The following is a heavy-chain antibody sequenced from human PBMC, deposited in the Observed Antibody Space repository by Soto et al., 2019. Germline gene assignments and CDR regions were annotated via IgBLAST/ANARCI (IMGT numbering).Heavy chain of an antibody. V-gene: IGHV4-34*01. CDR1: GGSFSGYY. D-gene: IGHD6-19*01. CDR3: ASGISPVAVAGSPGWFAP. Sequence: PSETLSLTCAVYGGSFSGYYWSWIRQPPGKGLEWIGEINHSGSTNYNPSLKSRVTISVDTSKNQFSLKLSSVTAADTAVYYCASGISPVAVAGSPGWFAPWGQGTLVTVSS. CDR2: INHSGST. J-gene: IGHJ5*02.